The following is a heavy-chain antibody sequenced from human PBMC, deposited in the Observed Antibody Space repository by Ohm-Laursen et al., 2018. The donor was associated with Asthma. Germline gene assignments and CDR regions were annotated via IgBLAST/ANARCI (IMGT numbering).Heavy chain of an antibody. D-gene: IGHD3-22*01. CDR3: VGGITMIVVVNY. Sequence: TLSLTCTVSGGSISSSSYYWGWIRQPPGKGLEWIGSIYYSGSTYYNPSLKSRVTISVDTSKNQFSLKLSSVTAADTAVYYCVGGITMIVVVNYWGQGTLVTVSS. CDR1: GGSISSSSYY. V-gene: IGHV4-39*01. J-gene: IGHJ4*02. CDR2: IYYSGST.